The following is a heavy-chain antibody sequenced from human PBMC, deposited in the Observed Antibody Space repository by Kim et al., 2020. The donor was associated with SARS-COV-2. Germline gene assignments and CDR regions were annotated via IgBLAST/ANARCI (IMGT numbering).Heavy chain of an antibody. V-gene: IGHV4-30-2*04. D-gene: IGHD6-19*01. CDR3: ARGHSIAVADKEIDY. J-gene: IGHJ4*02. Sequence: PSLNGRVTISVDTSKNQFSLKLSSMAAADTSVYYCARGHSIAVADKEIDYWGQGTLVTVSS.